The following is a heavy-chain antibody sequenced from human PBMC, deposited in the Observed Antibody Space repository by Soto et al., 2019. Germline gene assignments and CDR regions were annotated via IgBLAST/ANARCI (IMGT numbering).Heavy chain of an antibody. CDR1: GFTFSSYS. Sequence: EVQLVESGGGLVQPGGSLRLSCAASGFTFSSYSMNWVRQAPGKGLEWVSYISSSSSTIYYADSVKGRFTISRDNAKNSLYLQMNCLRAEDTAVYYCARDYHSSYDGLYYFDYWGQGTLVTVSS. CDR2: ISSSSSTI. D-gene: IGHD1-1*01. V-gene: IGHV3-48*01. J-gene: IGHJ4*02. CDR3: ARDYHSSYDGLYYFDY.